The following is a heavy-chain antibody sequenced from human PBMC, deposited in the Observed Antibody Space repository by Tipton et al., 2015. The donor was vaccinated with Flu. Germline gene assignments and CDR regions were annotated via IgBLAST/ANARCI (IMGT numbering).Heavy chain of an antibody. Sequence: QVQLVQSGAEVKKPGASVKVSCKASGYTFTSYGISWVRQAPGQGLEWMGWISSISPYNGKTDYAQKFQGRVTVTTDASTSTVYMDLRSLTYDDTAVYYCARDRSTSDYWGQGTLVTVSS. D-gene: IGHD6-6*01. CDR1: GYTFTSYG. J-gene: IGHJ4*02. CDR2: ISPYNGKT. CDR3: ARDRSTSDY. V-gene: IGHV1-18*01.